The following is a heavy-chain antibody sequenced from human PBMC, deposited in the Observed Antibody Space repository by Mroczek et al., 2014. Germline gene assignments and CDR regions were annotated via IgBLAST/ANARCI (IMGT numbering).Heavy chain of an antibody. J-gene: IGHJ5*02. CDR3: ASLVVPAADEGNWFDP. D-gene: IGHD2-2*01. Sequence: QVQLQESGAGLLKPSETLSLTCAVYGGSFSGYYWSWIRQPPGKGLEWIGEINHSGSTNYNPSLKSRVTISVDTSKNQFSLKLSSVTAADTAVYYCASLVVPAADEGNWFDPWGQGTLVTVSS. CDR2: INHSGST. V-gene: IGHV4-34*01. CDR1: GGSFSGYY.